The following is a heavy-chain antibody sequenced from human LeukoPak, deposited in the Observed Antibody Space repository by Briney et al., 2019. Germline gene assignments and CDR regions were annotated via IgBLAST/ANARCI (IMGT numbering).Heavy chain of an antibody. CDR1: GFTFSSYA. CDR3: ASQYSSSWYWFDP. D-gene: IGHD6-13*01. J-gene: IGHJ5*02. Sequence: GGSLRLSCAVSGFTFSSYAMSWVRQAPGKGLEWVSYISSSSSTIYYADSVKGRFTISRDNAKNSLYLQMNSLRDEDTAVYYCASQYSSSWYWFDPWGQGTRVTVSS. V-gene: IGHV3-48*02. CDR2: ISSSSSTI.